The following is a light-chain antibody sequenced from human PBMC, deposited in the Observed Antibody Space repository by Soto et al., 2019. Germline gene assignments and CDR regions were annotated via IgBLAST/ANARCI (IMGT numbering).Light chain of an antibody. V-gene: IGLV1-40*01. CDR1: NSNIGAGSD. CDR2: GDR. Sequence: QSVLTQPPSVSGAPGQRVTISCTGSNSNIGAGSDVHWYQQYPGTTPKLLIYGDRYRPSGVPDRFSGAKSGTSASLAITGLQAEDEADYYCQSHDSSLSGPVFGGGTKLTVL. CDR3: QSHDSSLSGPV. J-gene: IGLJ3*02.